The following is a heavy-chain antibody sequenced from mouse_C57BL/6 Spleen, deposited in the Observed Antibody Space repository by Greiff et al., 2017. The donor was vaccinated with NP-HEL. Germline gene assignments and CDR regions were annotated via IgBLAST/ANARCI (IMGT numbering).Heavy chain of an antibody. CDR3: ARGEYYYGSTY. V-gene: IGHV3-6*01. D-gene: IGHD1-1*01. Sequence: ESGPGLVKPSQSLSLTCSVTGYSITSGYYWNWIRQFPGNKLEWMGYISYDGSNNYNPSLKNRISITRDTSKNQFFLKLNSVTTEDTATYYCARGEYYYGSTYWGQGTAVTVSS. CDR1: GYSITSGYY. CDR2: ISYDGSN. J-gene: IGHJ4*01.